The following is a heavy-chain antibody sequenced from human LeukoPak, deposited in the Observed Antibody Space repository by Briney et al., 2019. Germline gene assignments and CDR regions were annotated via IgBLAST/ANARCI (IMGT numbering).Heavy chain of an antibody. CDR1: GYTLTELS. J-gene: IGHJ3*02. D-gene: IGHD3-10*01. Sequence: ASVKVSCKVSGYTLTELSMHWVRQAPGKGLEWMGGFDPEDGETIYAQKFQGRVTMTEDTSTDKAYMELSSLRSEDTAVYYCAGGSGSYGIRDAFDIWGQGTMVTVSS. CDR2: FDPEDGET. V-gene: IGHV1-24*01. CDR3: AGGSGSYGIRDAFDI.